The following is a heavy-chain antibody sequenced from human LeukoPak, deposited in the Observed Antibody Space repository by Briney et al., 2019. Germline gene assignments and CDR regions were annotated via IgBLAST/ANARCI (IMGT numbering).Heavy chain of an antibody. CDR1: GFTFSSYA. CDR2: ISGSGDST. D-gene: IGHD4-17*01. V-gene: IGHV3-23*01. CDR3: AKERQTGDYFTSDF. J-gene: IGHJ4*02. Sequence: GGSLRLSCAASGFTFSSYAMCWVRQAPGKGLEWVSAISGSGDSTFYADSVKGQFTISRDNSKSTVYLQMNSLRADDTAVYYCAKERQTGDYFTSDFWGQGTLVTVSS.